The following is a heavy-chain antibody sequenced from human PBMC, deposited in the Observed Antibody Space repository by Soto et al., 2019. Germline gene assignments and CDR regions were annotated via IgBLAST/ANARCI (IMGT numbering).Heavy chain of an antibody. V-gene: IGHV1-69*13. CDR2: IIPIFGTA. D-gene: IGHD6-6*01. Sequence: SVKVSCKASGGTFSSYAISCVRRAPGQVLEWMGGIIPIFGTANYAQKFQGRVTITADESTSTAYMELSSLRSEDTAVYYCAREGIAARRGRYYYGMDVWGQGTTVTVSS. CDR3: AREGIAARRGRYYYGMDV. J-gene: IGHJ6*02. CDR1: GGTFSSYA.